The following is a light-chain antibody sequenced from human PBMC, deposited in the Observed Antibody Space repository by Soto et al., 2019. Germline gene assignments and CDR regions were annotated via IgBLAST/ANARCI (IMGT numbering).Light chain of an antibody. J-gene: IGKJ4*01. CDR3: QQYNSYPLT. CDR2: DAS. Sequence: DVQMTLSPSALSASPPDRVTSTCRASQSISSWLAWYQQKPGKAPKVLIYDASSLESGAPSRFSGSGSGTEFTLIISSLQPDDFATYYCQQYNSYPLTFGGGTKVDIK. V-gene: IGKV1-5*01. CDR1: QSISSW.